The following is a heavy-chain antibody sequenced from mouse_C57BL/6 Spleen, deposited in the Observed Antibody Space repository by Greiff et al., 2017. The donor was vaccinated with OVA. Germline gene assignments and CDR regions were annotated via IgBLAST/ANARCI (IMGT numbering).Heavy chain of an antibody. V-gene: IGHV14-3*01. J-gene: IGHJ1*03. D-gene: IGHD1-1*02. Sequence: VQLKESVAELVRPGASVKLSCTASGFNIKNTYMHWVKQRPEQGLEWIGRIDPANGNTKYAPKFQGKATITADTSSNTAYLQLSSLTSEDTAIYYCARCTMAPYWYFDVWGTGTTVTVSS. CDR3: ARCTMAPYWYFDV. CDR1: GFNIKNTY. CDR2: IDPANGNT.